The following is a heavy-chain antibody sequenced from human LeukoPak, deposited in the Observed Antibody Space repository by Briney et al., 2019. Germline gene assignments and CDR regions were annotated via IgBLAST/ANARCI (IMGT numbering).Heavy chain of an antibody. CDR2: INHSRGP. V-gene: IGHV4-34*01. Sequence: PSETLSLTCSVYGGSITAYYWSWIRQPPGKGLEWIGEINHSRGPKYNPSLESRVTILLDASKNEFSLNLNSVTAADTAVYYCAREDYYFDSWGQGTLVTVSS. CDR3: AREDYYFDS. J-gene: IGHJ4*02. CDR1: GGSITAYY.